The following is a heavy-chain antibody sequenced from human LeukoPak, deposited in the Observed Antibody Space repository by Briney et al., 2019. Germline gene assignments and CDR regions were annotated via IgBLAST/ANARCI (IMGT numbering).Heavy chain of an antibody. D-gene: IGHD4-11*01. Sequence: ASVKVSCKGSDNTFNNYGLNWVRQAPGQGLEWMGWISASTGSTQYAQKYQGRVTMTTDTSATTVYMELRSLRSDDTAVYYCARSVTALDYYYYMDVWGKGTTVTVSS. J-gene: IGHJ6*03. CDR2: ISASTGST. CDR3: ARSVTALDYYYYMDV. CDR1: DNTFNNYG. V-gene: IGHV1-18*01.